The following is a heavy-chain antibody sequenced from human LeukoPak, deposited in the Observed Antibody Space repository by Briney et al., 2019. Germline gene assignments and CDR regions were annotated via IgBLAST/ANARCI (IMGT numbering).Heavy chain of an antibody. CDR1: GGSISSYY. J-gene: IGHJ6*02. D-gene: IGHD3-16*01. V-gene: IGHV4-39*01. CDR2: IYYSGST. CDR3: ARTVQGVGSGMDV. Sequence: SETLSLTCTVSGGSISSYYWGWIRQPPGKGLEWIGSIYYSGSTYYNPSLKSRVTISVDTSKNQFSLKLSSVTAADTAVYYCARTVQGVGSGMDVWGQGTTVTVSS.